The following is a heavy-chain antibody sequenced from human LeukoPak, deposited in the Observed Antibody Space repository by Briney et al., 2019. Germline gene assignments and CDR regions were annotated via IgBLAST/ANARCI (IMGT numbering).Heavy chain of an antibody. CDR2: ISGSTNYI. J-gene: IGHJ4*02. V-gene: IGHV3-21*01. Sequence: GGSLRLSCAASGFPLSGYSMNWVRQAPGKGLEWVSSISGSTNYIYYADSVKGRFTISRDNARNSLYLQMNSLRAEDTAVYYCVRVGYCSSSTCRNYFDYWAREPWSPSPQ. CDR3: VRVGYCSSSTCRNYFDY. CDR1: GFPLSGYS. D-gene: IGHD2-2*01.